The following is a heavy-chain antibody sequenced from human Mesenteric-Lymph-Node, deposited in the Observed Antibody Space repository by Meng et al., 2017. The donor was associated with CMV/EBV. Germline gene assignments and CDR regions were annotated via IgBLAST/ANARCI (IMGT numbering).Heavy chain of an antibody. CDR3: AKERFASGYFDY. CDR2: IWYDGSNT. CDR1: GFTFNSRG. Sequence: SWEAFGFTFNSRGLHWVRQAPGKGLEWVALIWYDGSNTYYADSVKGRFTISKDNSRNTLYLQMNSLRAEDTAVYYCAKERFASGYFDYWGRAILVTVSS. V-gene: IGHV3-33*06. J-gene: IGHJ4*02. D-gene: IGHD6-19*01.